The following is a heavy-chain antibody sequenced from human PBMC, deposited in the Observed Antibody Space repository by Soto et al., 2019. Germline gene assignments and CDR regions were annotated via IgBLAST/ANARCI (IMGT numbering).Heavy chain of an antibody. CDR3: AREGEGDYIWGSYRPDAFDI. CDR1: GGSISSYY. V-gene: IGHV4-59*01. J-gene: IGHJ3*02. CDR2: IYYSGST. D-gene: IGHD3-16*02. Sequence: PSETLSLTCTVSGGSISSYYWSWIRQPPGKGLEWIGYIYYSGSTNYNPSLKSRVTISVDTSKNQFSLKLSSVTAADTAVYYCAREGEGDYIWGSYRPDAFDIWGQGTMVTVSS.